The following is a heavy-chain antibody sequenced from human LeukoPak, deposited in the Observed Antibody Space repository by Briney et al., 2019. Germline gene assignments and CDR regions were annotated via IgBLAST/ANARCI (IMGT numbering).Heavy chain of an antibody. J-gene: IGHJ4*02. CDR2: INPRSGGT. CDR3: ARVWGYGANYFDP. V-gene: IGHV1-2*02. CDR1: EYNFVDFY. Sequence: ASVNVSCTASEYNFVDFYMHWVRQAPGQGLEWMGWINPRSGGTLVAQKFQGRLNMTRDTSTNTVYLELTSLKSDDTAVFYCARVWGYGANYFDPWGQGTLVAVTS. D-gene: IGHD5-12*01.